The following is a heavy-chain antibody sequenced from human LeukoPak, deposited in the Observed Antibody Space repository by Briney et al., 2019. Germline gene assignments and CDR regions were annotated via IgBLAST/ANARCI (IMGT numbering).Heavy chain of an antibody. V-gene: IGHV3-21*01. CDR3: ARDHDSSSCPYFDY. CDR1: GFTFSNYA. Sequence: GGSLRLSCAASGFTFSNYAMNWVRQAPGEGLAWVSSISGSSTDIYYADSVKGRFTISRDNAKNSLYLQINSLRAEDTAVYYCARDHDSSSCPYFDYWGQGTLVTVSS. J-gene: IGHJ4*02. D-gene: IGHD6-13*01. CDR2: ISGSSTDI.